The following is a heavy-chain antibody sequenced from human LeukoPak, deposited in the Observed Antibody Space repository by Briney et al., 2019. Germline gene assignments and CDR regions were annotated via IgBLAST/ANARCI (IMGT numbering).Heavy chain of an antibody. J-gene: IGHJ4*02. D-gene: IGHD6-19*01. CDR2: IYYSGST. V-gene: IGHV4-59*01. Sequence: SETLSLTCTVSGGSISSYYWSWIRQPPGKGLEWIGYIYYSGSTNYNPSLKSRVTISVDTSKNQFSLKLSSVTAADTAVYYCARIPSGCFGYYFDYWGQGTLVTVSS. CDR1: GGSISSYY. CDR3: ARIPSGCFGYYFDY.